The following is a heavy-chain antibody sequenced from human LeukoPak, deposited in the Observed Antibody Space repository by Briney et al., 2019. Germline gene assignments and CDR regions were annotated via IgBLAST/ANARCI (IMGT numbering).Heavy chain of an antibody. J-gene: IGHJ5*02. CDR1: GFTFDDYA. V-gene: IGHV3-9*01. CDR3: VRDRCSSTSCHDSPNWFDP. CDR2: ISWNSGSI. D-gene: IGHD2-2*01. Sequence: GGSLRLSCEASGFTFDDYAMHWVRQAPGKGLEWVSGISWNSGSIGYADSVKGRYTISRDNAKNSLYLQMNSLRAEDTALYYCVRDRCSSTSCHDSPNWFDPWGQGTLVTVSS.